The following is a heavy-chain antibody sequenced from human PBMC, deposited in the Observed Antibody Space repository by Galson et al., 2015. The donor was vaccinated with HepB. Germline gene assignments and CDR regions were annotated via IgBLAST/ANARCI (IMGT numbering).Heavy chain of an antibody. CDR1: GYTFTGNY. CDR2: VNPRSGAT. D-gene: IGHD5-24*01. Sequence: SVKVSCKASGYTFTGNYIHWVRQAPGQGPEWMGWVNPRSGATNYAQKFQGRVTMTRDTSINTAYMELSSLRSDDTAVYYCVRLQDDSEGFYLYFDLWGRGTLVTVSS. J-gene: IGHJ2*01. V-gene: IGHV1-2*02. CDR3: VRLQDDSEGFYLYFDL.